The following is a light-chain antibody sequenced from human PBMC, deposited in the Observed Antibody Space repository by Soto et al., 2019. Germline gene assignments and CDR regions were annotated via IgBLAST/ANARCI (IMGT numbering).Light chain of an antibody. J-gene: IGLJ1*01. CDR1: SSDVGGYNY. V-gene: IGLV2-14*01. CDR3: SSYTGSSTYV. CDR2: DVS. Sequence: QSALTQPASVSGSPGQSITISCTGTSSDVGGYNYVSWYQQYPGKAPKLMIYDVSNRPPGVSNRFSGSKSGNTASLTISGLQAEDESDYYCSSYTGSSTYVFGNGTKVTVL.